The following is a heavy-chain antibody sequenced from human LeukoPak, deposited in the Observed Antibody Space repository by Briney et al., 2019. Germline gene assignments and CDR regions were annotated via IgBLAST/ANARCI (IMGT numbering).Heavy chain of an antibody. D-gene: IGHD6-19*01. CDR1: GGTFSSYA. Sequence: SVRVSCKASGGTFSSYAISWVRQAPGQGLEWVGGIIPIFGTANYAQKFQGRVTITADESTSTAYMELSSLRSEDTAVYYCARVSGWYTSLYYFDYWGQGTLVTVSS. J-gene: IGHJ4*02. CDR2: IIPIFGTA. V-gene: IGHV1-69*13. CDR3: ARVSGWYTSLYYFDY.